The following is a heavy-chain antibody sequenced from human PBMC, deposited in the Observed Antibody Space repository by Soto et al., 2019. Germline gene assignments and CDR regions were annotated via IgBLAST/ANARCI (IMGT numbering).Heavy chain of an antibody. Sequence: QVQLQESGPGLVKPSGTLSLTCAVSGGSISSDHWWTWVRQSPGKGLEWVGEIFHTGRTAYNPSLNSRVTTSVDKSKNVLSLNVSSVSAADTAVYYCTRRPHRDRSGGVDYWGQGTLVTVSS. V-gene: IGHV4-4*02. J-gene: IGHJ4*02. CDR2: IFHTGRT. CDR1: GGSISSDHW. D-gene: IGHD3-22*01. CDR3: TRRPHRDRSGGVDY.